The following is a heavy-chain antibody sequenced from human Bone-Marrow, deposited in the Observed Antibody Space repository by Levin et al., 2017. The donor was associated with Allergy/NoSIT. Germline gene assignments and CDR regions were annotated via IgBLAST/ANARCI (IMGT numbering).Heavy chain of an antibody. Sequence: GESLKISCAASKFIFKNYATAWLRQAPGQGLEWVSAVSGSGDQTYHADSVRGRFTISRDNSKDTLFLQMNNLRAEDTAVYFCAKGGVAAPPFYWGQGTLVTVSS. V-gene: IGHV3-23*01. CDR3: AKGGVAAPPFY. CDR1: KFIFKNYA. CDR2: VSGSGDQT. D-gene: IGHD3-10*01. J-gene: IGHJ4*02.